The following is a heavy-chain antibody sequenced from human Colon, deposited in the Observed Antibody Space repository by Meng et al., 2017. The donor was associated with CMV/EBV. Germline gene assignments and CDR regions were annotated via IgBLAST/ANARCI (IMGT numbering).Heavy chain of an antibody. D-gene: IGHD3-22*01. V-gene: IGHV3-74*01. Sequence: GGSLRLSCEASGFRFGTFYMHWVRQAPGKGLEWVSRISPDGVTTTYAESVKGRFTLSRDNAKNTMYLQIDNLRAEDTAVYYCARVLPTYYYDTSAYPLDYWGQGTLVTVSS. CDR1: GFRFGTFY. CDR2: ISPDGVTT. J-gene: IGHJ4*02. CDR3: ARVLPTYYYDTSAYPLDY.